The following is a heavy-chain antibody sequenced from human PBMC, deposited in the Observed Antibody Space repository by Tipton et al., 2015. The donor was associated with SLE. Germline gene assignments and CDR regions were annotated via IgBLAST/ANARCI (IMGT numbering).Heavy chain of an antibody. Sequence: QLVQSGAEVKKPGASVKVSCKASGYTFTSYGISWVRQAPGQGLEWMGWISAYNGNTNYARKLQGRVTMTTDTSTSTAYMELRSLRSDDTAVYYCARDHSSPVWYYYGMDVWGQGTTVTVSS. V-gene: IGHV1-18*01. CDR2: ISAYNGNT. CDR1: GYTFTSYG. CDR3: ARDHSSPVWYYYGMDV. J-gene: IGHJ6*02. D-gene: IGHD4-11*01.